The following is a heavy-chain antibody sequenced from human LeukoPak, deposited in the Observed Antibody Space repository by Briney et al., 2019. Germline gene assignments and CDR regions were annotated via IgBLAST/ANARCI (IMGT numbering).Heavy chain of an antibody. D-gene: IGHD3-10*01. Sequence: GASVKVSCKASGYTFTSYGISWVRQAPGQGLEWMGWISAYNGNTNYAQKLQGRVTMTTDTSTSTAYMELRSLRSDDTAVSYCAREVEYYGSGSYFGYWGQGTLVTVSS. CDR3: AREVEYYGSGSYFGY. CDR2: ISAYNGNT. J-gene: IGHJ4*02. CDR1: GYTFTSYG. V-gene: IGHV1-18*01.